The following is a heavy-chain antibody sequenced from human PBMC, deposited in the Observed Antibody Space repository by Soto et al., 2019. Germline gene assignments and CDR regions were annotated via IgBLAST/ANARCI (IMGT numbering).Heavy chain of an antibody. J-gene: IGHJ6*02. CDR2: IYYSGST. Sequence: PSETLSLTCTVSGGSISSYYWSWIRQPPGKGLEWIGYIYYSGSTNYNPSLKSRVTISVDTSKNQFSLKLSSVTAADTAVYYCAGLASHKVEYWHYYYGMDVWGQGTTVTVSS. CDR1: GGSISSYY. CDR3: AGLASHKVEYWHYYYGMDV. V-gene: IGHV4-59*01. D-gene: IGHD2-8*02.